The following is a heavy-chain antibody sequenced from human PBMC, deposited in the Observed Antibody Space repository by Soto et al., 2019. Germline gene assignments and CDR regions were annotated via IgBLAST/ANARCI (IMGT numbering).Heavy chain of an antibody. CDR1: GFTFDDYA. CDR3: AKDMGAGAAFDY. V-gene: IGHV3-9*01. D-gene: IGHD6-19*01. J-gene: IGHJ4*02. Sequence: EVQLVESGGGLVQPGRSLRLSCAASGFTFDDYAMHWVRQAPGKGLEWVSGISWNSGSIGYADSVKGRFTISRDNAKNSLYLQMNSLRAEDTALYYCAKDMGAGAAFDYWGQGTLVTVSS. CDR2: ISWNSGSI.